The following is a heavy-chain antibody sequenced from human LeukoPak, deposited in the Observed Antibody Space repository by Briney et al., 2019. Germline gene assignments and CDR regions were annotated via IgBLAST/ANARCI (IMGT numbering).Heavy chain of an antibody. CDR1: GFTFSRSG. D-gene: IGHD3-10*01. V-gene: IGHV3-30*03. CDR2: ISSDGSDQ. Sequence: PGGSLRLSCAASGFTFSRSGMHWVRQAPGKGLEWVAGISSDGSDQDHADSVKGRFTISRDNPKNTLYLQMNSLRAEDTAVYFCAAGKELLANWGQGTLVTVSS. CDR3: AAGKELLAN. J-gene: IGHJ4*02.